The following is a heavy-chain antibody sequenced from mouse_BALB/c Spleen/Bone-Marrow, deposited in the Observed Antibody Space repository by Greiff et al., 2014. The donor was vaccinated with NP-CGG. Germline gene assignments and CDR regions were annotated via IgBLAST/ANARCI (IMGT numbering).Heavy chain of an antibody. V-gene: IGHV5-17*02. CDR3: ARYGNYFYAMDY. CDR2: ISSGSSTI. Sequence: EVKLVESGGGLVQPGGSRKLSCAAFGFTFSSFGMHWVRQAPEKGLEWVAYISSGSSTIYYADTVKGRFTISRDNPKNTLFLQMTSLRSEDTAMYYCARYGNYFYAMDYWGQGTSVTVSS. D-gene: IGHD2-1*01. J-gene: IGHJ4*01. CDR1: GFTFSSFG.